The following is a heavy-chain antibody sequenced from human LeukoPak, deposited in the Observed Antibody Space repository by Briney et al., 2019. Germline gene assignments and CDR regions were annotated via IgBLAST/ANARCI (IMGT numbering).Heavy chain of an antibody. D-gene: IGHD2-21*01. CDR2: IRSKPHNYAT. CDR1: GFSFSGSA. J-gene: IGHJ4*02. V-gene: IGHV3-73*01. CDR3: TPVVGDVVFTNTY. Sequence: GGSLRLSCAASGFSFSGSAMHWVRQAPGKGLEWVGRIRSKPHNYATAYAASVKGRFTLSRDDSENTVFLQMNSLRTEDTAVYYCTPVVGDVVFTNTYWGQGTLVTVSS.